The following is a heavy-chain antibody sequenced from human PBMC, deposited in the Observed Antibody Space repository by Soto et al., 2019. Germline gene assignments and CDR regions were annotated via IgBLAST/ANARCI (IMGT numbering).Heavy chain of an antibody. CDR2: IIPIFGTA. Sequence: QVQLVQSGAEVKKPGSSVKVSCKASGGTFSSYAISWVRQAPGQGLEWMGGIIPIFGTANYAQKFQGRVTITADESTSTAYMELSSLRSEDTAVYYCARNFGGYDFWSGYDGMDVWGQGTTVTVSS. V-gene: IGHV1-69*01. CDR1: GGTFSSYA. J-gene: IGHJ6*02. D-gene: IGHD3-3*01. CDR3: ARNFGGYDFWSGYDGMDV.